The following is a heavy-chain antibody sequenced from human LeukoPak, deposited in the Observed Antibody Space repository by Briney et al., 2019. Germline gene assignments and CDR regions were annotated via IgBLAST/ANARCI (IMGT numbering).Heavy chain of an antibody. CDR1: GGSISSGGYY. Sequence: SETLSLTCTVSGGSISSGGYYWSWIRQHPGKGLEWIGCIYYSGTTYYHPSLTSPAAISVDTSKNQFSLKPSSVTAAHTAVYYCARSGTVTTSNYWGQGTLVTASS. D-gene: IGHD4-17*01. CDR3: ARSGTVTTSNY. CDR2: IYYSGTT. V-gene: IGHV4-31*01. J-gene: IGHJ4*02.